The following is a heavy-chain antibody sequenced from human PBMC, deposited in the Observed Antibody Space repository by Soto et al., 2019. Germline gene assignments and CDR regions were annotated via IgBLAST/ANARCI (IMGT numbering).Heavy chain of an antibody. Sequence: PGGSLRLSCAASGFTFSSYGMHWVRQAPGKGLEWVAVIWYDGSNKYYADSVKGRFTISRDNSKNTLYLQMNSLSAEDTAVYYCARGLRIAAAGTPPYYYYGMDVWGQGTTVTAP. CDR1: GFTFSSYG. J-gene: IGHJ6*02. CDR2: IWYDGSNK. D-gene: IGHD6-13*01. V-gene: IGHV3-33*01. CDR3: ARGLRIAAAGTPPYYYYGMDV.